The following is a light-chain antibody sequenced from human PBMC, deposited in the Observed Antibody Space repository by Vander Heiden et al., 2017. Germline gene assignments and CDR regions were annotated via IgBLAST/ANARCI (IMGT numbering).Light chain of an antibody. CDR2: WAS. V-gene: IGKV4-1*01. CDR3: QQYYSSPLT. J-gene: IGKJ4*01. Sequence: DIVMTQSPESLAVSLGERATINCKSSQSVLYSSNNKHYLAWYQQKPGQPPKLLISWASTRGSGVPDRFSGSGSGTDFTLTISSLQAEDVAVYYCQQYYSSPLTFGGGTKVEIK. CDR1: QSVLYSSNNKHY.